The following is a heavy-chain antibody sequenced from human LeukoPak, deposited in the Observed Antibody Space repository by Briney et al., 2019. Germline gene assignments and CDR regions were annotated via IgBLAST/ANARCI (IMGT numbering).Heavy chain of an antibody. CDR2: IRSNGVST. CDR3: ARDPYSSGWGTAFDI. J-gene: IGHJ3*02. CDR1: GFTFSNYW. V-gene: IGHV3-64*01. D-gene: IGHD6-19*01. Sequence: GGSLRLSCAASGFTFSNYWMHWVRQAPGKGLEYVSGIRSNGVSTYYANSVKGRFTISRDNSKNTLYLQMGSLRAEDMAVYYCARDPYSSGWGTAFDIWGQGTMVTVSS.